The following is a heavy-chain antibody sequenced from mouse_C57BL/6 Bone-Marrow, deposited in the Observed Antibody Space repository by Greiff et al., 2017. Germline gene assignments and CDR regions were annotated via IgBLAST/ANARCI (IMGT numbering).Heavy chain of an antibody. D-gene: IGHD1-1*01. CDR3: ARDDDGSSHWYFDV. CDR2: IDPNGGGT. CDR1: GYTFTSYW. V-gene: IGHV1-72*01. Sequence: VQLQQPGAELVKPGASVKLSCRASGYTFTSYWMHWVKQRPGRGLEWIGRIDPNGGGTKYNEKFKSKATLTVDKPSSTAYMQLSSLTSEDSAVYYGARDDDGSSHWYFDVWGTGTTVTVSS. J-gene: IGHJ1*03.